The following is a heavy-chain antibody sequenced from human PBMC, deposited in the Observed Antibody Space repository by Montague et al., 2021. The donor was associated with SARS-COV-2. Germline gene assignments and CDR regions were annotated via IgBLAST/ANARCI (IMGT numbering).Heavy chain of an antibody. CDR3: ASTVDYYAHFDS. V-gene: IGHV4-39*07. CDR2: ICYSGMA. J-gene: IGHJ4*02. Sequence: SETLSLTCTVSGGSISRQTSCWGWVRLPPGKGLEWIGSICYSGMAHYTPSLKSRLIISLDTSKTHVSLKLRSVTAADTAVYYCASTVDYYAHFDSWGQGTLVSVSS. CDR1: GGSISRQTSC. D-gene: IGHD3-22*01.